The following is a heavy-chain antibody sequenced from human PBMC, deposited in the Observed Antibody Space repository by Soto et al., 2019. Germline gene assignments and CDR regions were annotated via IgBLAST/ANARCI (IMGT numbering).Heavy chain of an antibody. D-gene: IGHD2-8*01. J-gene: IGHJ6*02. CDR1: GYSFTDYH. V-gene: IGHV1-2*04. CDR2: INPKSGGT. Sequence: QVQLVQSGAEVKKPGASVKVSCKAPGYSFTDYHIHWVRQAPGQGLEWLGRINPKSGGTSTAQKFQGWVTMTTDTSISTASMELTRLTSDDTAIYYCARGDSTDCSNGVCSFFYNHDMDVWGQGTTVTVSS. CDR3: ARGDSTDCSNGVCSFFYNHDMDV.